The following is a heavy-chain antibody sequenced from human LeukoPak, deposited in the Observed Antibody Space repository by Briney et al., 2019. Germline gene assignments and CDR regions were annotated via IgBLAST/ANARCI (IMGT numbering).Heavy chain of an antibody. V-gene: IGHV1-69*04. CDR3: ASSTPAVTAFDY. CDR1: GGTFSSYA. CDR2: IIPILGIA. Sequence: SVKVSCKASGGTFSSYAISWVRQAPGQGLEWMGRIIPILGIANYAQKFQGRVTITADKSTSTAYMELSSLRSEDTAVYYCASSTPAVTAFDYWGRGTLVTVSS. J-gene: IGHJ4*02. D-gene: IGHD2-15*01.